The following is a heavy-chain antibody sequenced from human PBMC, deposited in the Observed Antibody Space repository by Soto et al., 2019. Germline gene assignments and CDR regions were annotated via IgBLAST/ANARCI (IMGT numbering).Heavy chain of an antibody. D-gene: IGHD3-10*01. CDR3: ASDRGSFYYYYGMDV. J-gene: IGHJ6*02. V-gene: IGHV1-3*01. CDR1: GYTFTSYA. Sequence: ASVKVSCKASGYTFTSYAMHWVRQAPGQRLEWMGWINAGNGNTKYSQKFQGRVTITRDTSASTAYMELSSLRSEDTAVYYCASDRGSFYYYYGMDVWGQGTTVTVSS. CDR2: INAGNGNT.